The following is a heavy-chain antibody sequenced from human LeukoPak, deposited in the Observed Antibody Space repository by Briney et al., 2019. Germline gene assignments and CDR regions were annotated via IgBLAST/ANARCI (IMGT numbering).Heavy chain of an antibody. CDR3: ARDVLVGARTAWNY. J-gene: IGHJ4*02. V-gene: IGHV1-2*02. Sequence: ASVKVSCKASGYTFTGYYMHWVRQAPGQGLEWMGWINPNSGGRNYAQKFQGRVTMTRDTSISTAYMELSRLRSDDTAVYYCARDVLVGARTAWNYWGQGTLVTVSS. CDR1: GYTFTGYY. CDR2: INPNSGGR. D-gene: IGHD1-26*01.